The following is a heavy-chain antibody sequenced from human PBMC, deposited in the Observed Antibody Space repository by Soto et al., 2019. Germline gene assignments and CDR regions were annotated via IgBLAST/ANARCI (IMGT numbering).Heavy chain of an antibody. CDR3: ARDGGTTYYYDSSGYYTDAFDI. D-gene: IGHD3-22*01. J-gene: IGHJ3*02. Sequence: TLSLTCAVSGYSISSGYYWGWIRQPPGKGLEWIGSIYHSGSTYYNPSLKSRVTISVDTSKNQFSLKLSSVTAADTAVYYCARDGGTTYYYDSSGYYTDAFDIWGQGT. CDR2: IYHSGST. CDR1: GYSISSGYY. V-gene: IGHV4-38-2*02.